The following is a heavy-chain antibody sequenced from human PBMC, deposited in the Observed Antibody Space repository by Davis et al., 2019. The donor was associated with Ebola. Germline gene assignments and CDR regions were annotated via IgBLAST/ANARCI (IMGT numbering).Heavy chain of an antibody. CDR1: DFTFSSYA. Sequence: GGSLRLSCVGSDFTFSSYAMSWVRQAPGKGLEWVSAISGSGGSTYYADSVKGRFTISRDNSKNTLYLQMNSLRAEDTAVYYCAKGIREYQLLYAAEYFQHWGQGTLVTVSS. D-gene: IGHD2-2*02. CDR3: AKGIREYQLLYAAEYFQH. V-gene: IGHV3-23*01. CDR2: ISGSGGST. J-gene: IGHJ1*01.